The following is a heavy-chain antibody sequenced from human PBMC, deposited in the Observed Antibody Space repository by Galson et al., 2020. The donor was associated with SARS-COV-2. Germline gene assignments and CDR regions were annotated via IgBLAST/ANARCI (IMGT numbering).Heavy chain of an antibody. J-gene: IGHJ6*04. CDR2: TYYSGST. V-gene: IGHV4-31*03. CDR1: GGSISSGGYY. CDR3: ARGMTNCGMYV. Sequence: ETSETLSLTCTVSGGSISSGGYYWSWVRQHPGKGLEWIGYTYYSGSTYYDPSLKSRVTISVDTSKNQFSLKLSSVTAADTAVYYCARGMTNCGMYVWGEGTTVTLSS. D-gene: IGHD2-8*01.